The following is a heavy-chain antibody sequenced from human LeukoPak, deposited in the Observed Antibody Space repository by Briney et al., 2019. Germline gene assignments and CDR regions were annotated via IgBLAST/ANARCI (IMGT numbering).Heavy chain of an antibody. CDR1: GFTFSSYA. V-gene: IGHV3-30*04. CDR2: ISYDGSNK. D-gene: IGHD2-21*01. CDR3: ARDPDILLGVDFDY. Sequence: GRSLRLSCAASGFTFSSYAMHWVRQAPGKGLEWVAVISYDGSNKYYADSVKGRFTISRDNSKNTLYLQMNSLRAEDTAVYYCARDPDILLGVDFDYWGQGALVIVSS. J-gene: IGHJ4*02.